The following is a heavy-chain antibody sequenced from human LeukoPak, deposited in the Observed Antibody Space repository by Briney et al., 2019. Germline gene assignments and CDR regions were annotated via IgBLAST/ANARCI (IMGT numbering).Heavy chain of an antibody. CDR1: GFTFSSYA. J-gene: IGHJ4*02. V-gene: IGHV3-23*01. D-gene: IGHD3-3*01. CDR3: AKLGVYDFWSGYSPYFDY. CDR2: ISGSGGST. Sequence: PGGSLRLSCAASGFTFSSYAMSWVRQAPGKGLEWVSAISGSGGSTYYADSVKGRFTISRDNSKNTLYLQMNSLRAEDTAVYYCAKLGVYDFWSGYSPYFDYWGQGTLVTVSS.